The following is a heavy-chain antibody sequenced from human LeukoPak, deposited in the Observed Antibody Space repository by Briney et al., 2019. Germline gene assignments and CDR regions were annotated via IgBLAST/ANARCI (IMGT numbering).Heavy chain of an antibody. CDR2: ISYDGSNK. Sequence: GRSLRLSCAASGFTFSSYGMHWVRQAPGKGLEWVAVISYDGSNKYCADSVKGRFTISRDNSKNTLYLQMNSLRAEDTAVYYCAKDRSLIAVAGIEYYFDYWGQGTLVTVSS. J-gene: IGHJ4*02. CDR1: GFTFSSYG. CDR3: AKDRSLIAVAGIEYYFDY. D-gene: IGHD6-19*01. V-gene: IGHV3-30*18.